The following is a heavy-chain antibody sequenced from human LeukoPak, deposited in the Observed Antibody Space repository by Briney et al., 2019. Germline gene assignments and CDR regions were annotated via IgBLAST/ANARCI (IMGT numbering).Heavy chain of an antibody. CDR1: GGSISSTSYY. CDR2: VYYSGST. V-gene: IGHV4-39*01. Sequence: SETLSLTCTVSGGSISSTSYYWGWIRQPPGKGLEWIGTVYYSGSTYYNPSLKSPVTISVDTSKNQFSLKLSSVTAADTAVYYCARGSRVRYGSGIFIWVQGTMVTVSS. J-gene: IGHJ3*02. CDR3: ARGSRVRYGSGIFI. D-gene: IGHD3-10*01.